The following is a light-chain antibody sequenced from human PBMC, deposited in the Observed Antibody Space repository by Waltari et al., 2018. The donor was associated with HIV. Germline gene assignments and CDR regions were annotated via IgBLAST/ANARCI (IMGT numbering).Light chain of an antibody. CDR2: EVS. V-gene: IGLV2-14*01. Sequence: QSGLTQPASVSGSPGQPLTISCTGTTSDVGGYNYVSWYQQHPGKAPKLFIYEVSNRPSGVSNRFSGSKSGNTASLTISGLQPEDETDYYCSSFSSSSTPYVFGTGTKVTVL. CDR1: TSDVGGYNY. CDR3: SSFSSSSTPYV. J-gene: IGLJ1*01.